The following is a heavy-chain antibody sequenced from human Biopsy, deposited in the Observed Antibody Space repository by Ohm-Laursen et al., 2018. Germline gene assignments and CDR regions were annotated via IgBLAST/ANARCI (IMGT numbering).Heavy chain of an antibody. V-gene: IGHV1-69*13. CDR3: AKVREGSITYYDAFNI. CDR1: GYNFNSYF. J-gene: IGHJ3*02. D-gene: IGHD2/OR15-2a*01. Sequence: GASVKVSCKASGYNFNSYFIHWVRQAPGQGLEWMGGIIPIFATPDYAQKFQGRVTITADESTSTAYMDLSSLRSEDTAIYYCAKVREGSITYYDAFNIWGQGTMVTVSS. CDR2: IIPIFATP.